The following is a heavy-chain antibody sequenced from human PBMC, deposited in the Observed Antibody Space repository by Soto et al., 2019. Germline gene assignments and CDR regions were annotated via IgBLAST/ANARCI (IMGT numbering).Heavy chain of an antibody. D-gene: IGHD3-22*01. CDR2: IYYSGST. CDR1: GGSVSSGSYY. Sequence: SETLSLTCTVSGGSVSSGSYYWSWIRQPPGKGLEWIGYIYYSGSTNYNPSLKSRVTISVDTSKNQFSLKLSSVTAADTAVYYCASPGGYYYDRRGWVDASDLRGPGTMLTV. CDR3: ASPGGYYYDRRGWVDASDL. J-gene: IGHJ3*01. V-gene: IGHV4-61*01.